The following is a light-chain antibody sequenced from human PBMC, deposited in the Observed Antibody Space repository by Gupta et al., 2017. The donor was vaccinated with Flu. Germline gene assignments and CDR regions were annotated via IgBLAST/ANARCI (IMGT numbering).Light chain of an antibody. CDR3: QQYGGSPRT. Sequence: ERATLSCRASQSVSSSYLAWYQQRPGQPPRLLIYGASSRATGIPDRFSGSGSGTDFTLTISRLEPEDFAVYYCQQYGGSPRTFGQGTKVEIK. J-gene: IGKJ1*01. CDR2: GAS. V-gene: IGKV3-20*01. CDR1: QSVSSSY.